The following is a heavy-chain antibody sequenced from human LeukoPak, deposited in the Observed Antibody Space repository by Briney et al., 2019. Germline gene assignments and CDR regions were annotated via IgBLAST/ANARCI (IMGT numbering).Heavy chain of an antibody. J-gene: IGHJ4*02. CDR2: ISWDAGRT. Sequence: GGSLRLSCAASGFTFDDYNMNWVRQAPGKGLEWVSLISWDAGRTHYADSVKGRFTISRDNSKNSLYLQMNSLRTEDTAFYYCAREGDRYCSPTTCPIDYWGQGTLVTVSS. CDR1: GFTFDDYN. D-gene: IGHD2-2*01. V-gene: IGHV3-43*01. CDR3: AREGDRYCSPTTCPIDY.